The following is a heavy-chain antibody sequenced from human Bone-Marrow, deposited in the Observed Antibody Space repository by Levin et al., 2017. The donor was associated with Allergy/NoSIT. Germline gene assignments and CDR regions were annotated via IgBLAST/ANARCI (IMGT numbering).Heavy chain of an antibody. V-gene: IGHV7-4-1*02. CDR1: GYTFSNYA. CDR3: ARPIRLGPGAYYFGMDV. CDR2: INTNTGNP. J-gene: IGHJ6*02. D-gene: IGHD3-16*01. Sequence: ASVKVSCKPSGYTFSNYAVIWVRQAPGQGLEWMGWINTNTGNPTYAQGFTGRFVFSLDTSVSTAYLQISSLKAEDTAVYYCARPIRLGPGAYYFGMDVWGQGTTVTVSS.